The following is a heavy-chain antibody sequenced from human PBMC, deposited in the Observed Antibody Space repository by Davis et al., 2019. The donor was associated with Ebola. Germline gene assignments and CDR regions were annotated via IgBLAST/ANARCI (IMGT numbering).Heavy chain of an antibody. CDR3: ARDYYDSSGYYRAFDI. V-gene: IGHV3-74*01. CDR1: GFTFSRYW. Sequence: GESLKISCAASGFTFSRYWMHWVRQAPGKGLVWVSRINSDGSSTSYADSVKGRFTISRDNSKNTLSLQMHSLRVEDTAVYYCARDYYDSSGYYRAFDIWGQGTMVTVSS. J-gene: IGHJ3*02. CDR2: INSDGSST. D-gene: IGHD3-22*01.